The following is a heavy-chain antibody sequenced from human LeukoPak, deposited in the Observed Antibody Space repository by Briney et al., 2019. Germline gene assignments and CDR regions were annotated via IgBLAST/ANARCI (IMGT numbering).Heavy chain of an antibody. Sequence: PGGSLRLSCAASGFTFSSHWMHWVRQAPGKGLAWVSRIDSDGRITTYADSVKGRFTISRDNAKNTLYLQMNSLRDEDTAVYYCARDYNWNPPDHWGQGTLVTVSS. CDR1: GFTFSSHW. D-gene: IGHD1-1*01. V-gene: IGHV3-74*01. CDR2: IDSDGRIT. CDR3: ARDYNWNPPDH. J-gene: IGHJ4*02.